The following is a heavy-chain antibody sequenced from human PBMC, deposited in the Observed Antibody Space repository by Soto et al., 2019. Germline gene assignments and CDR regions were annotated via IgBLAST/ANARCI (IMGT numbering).Heavy chain of an antibody. D-gene: IGHD3-10*01. Sequence: SETLSLTCTVSGGSISSYYWYWVRQPPGKGLEWIGFVYYTGSTDSSPSLKSRLSILVDTSKNQFSLKLTSVTAADTAVYYCARGRSITMVRGALWGWFDPWGQGTLVT. CDR1: GGSISSYY. J-gene: IGHJ5*02. CDR3: ARGRSITMVRGALWGWFDP. CDR2: VYYTGST. V-gene: IGHV4-59*08.